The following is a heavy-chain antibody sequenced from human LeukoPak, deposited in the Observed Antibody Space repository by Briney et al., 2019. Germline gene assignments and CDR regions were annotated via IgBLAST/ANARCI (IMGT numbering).Heavy chain of an antibody. CDR2: INPSGGST. CDR1: GYTFTSYY. CDR3: ARLSYYDSSGYYRYYFDY. V-gene: IGHV1-46*01. D-gene: IGHD3-22*01. Sequence: ASVKVSCKASGYTFTSYYMHWVRQAPGQGLEWMGIINPSGGSTSYAQKFQGRVTMTRDTSTSTVYMELSSLRSEDTAVYYCARLSYYDSSGYYRYYFDYWGQGTLVTVSS. J-gene: IGHJ4*02.